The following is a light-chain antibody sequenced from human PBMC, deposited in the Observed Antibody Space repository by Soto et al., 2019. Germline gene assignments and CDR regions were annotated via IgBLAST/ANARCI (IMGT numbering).Light chain of an antibody. CDR2: WAS. J-gene: IGKJ1*01. Sequence: DIVMTQSPDSLAVSLGERATINCKSSQTVSYSSNNKNYLAWYQQKPGQPPKLLLYWASTRESGVPDRFSGSGSGTDFTLTISSLQAEDVAVYYCQQYYSTPGTFGQGTRVEIK. CDR1: QTVSYSSNNKNY. V-gene: IGKV4-1*01. CDR3: QQYYSTPGT.